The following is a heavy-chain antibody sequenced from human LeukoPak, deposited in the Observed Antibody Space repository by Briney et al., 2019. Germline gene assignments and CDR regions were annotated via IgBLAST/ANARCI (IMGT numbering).Heavy chain of an antibody. CDR3: ARDGT. CDR1: GFTFSDYT. V-gene: IGHV3-21*01. Sequence: PGRSLRLSCATSGFTFSDYTMNWVRQAPGKGLEWVSFISASGTSIYYADSVRGRFTISRDNAKNSLYLQMNSLRAEDTAVYYCARDGTWGPGTLVTVSS. CDR2: ISASGTSI. D-gene: IGHD1-26*01. J-gene: IGHJ5*02.